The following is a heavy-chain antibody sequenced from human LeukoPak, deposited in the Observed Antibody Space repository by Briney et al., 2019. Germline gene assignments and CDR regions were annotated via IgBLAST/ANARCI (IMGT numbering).Heavy chain of an antibody. V-gene: IGHV4-34*01. D-gene: IGHD3-22*01. Sequence: PSETLSLTCAVYGGSFSGYYWSWIRKPPGKGLEWIGEINHSGSTNYNPSLKSRVTISVDTSKNQFSLKLSSVTAADTAVYYCAPGSGYYDSSGYYSDYWGQGTLVTVSS. CDR1: GGSFSGYY. CDR3: APGSGYYDSSGYYSDY. J-gene: IGHJ4*02. CDR2: INHSGST.